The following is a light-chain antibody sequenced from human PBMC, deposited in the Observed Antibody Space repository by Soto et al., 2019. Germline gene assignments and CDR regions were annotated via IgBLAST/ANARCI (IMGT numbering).Light chain of an antibody. CDR3: QQYGSSPQT. V-gene: IGKV3-20*01. J-gene: IGKJ2*01. Sequence: EIVVTQSPGTLSLSPGERATLSCRASQSVSSSYLAWYQQKPGQAPRLLIYGASSRATGIPDRFSGSGSATDFTLTISRLEPEDFAVYYCQQYGSSPQTFGQGTKLEIK. CDR1: QSVSSSY. CDR2: GAS.